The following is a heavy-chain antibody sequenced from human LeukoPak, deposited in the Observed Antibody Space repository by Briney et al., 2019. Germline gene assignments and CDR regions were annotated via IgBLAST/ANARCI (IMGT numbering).Heavy chain of an antibody. CDR1: GGSFSGYY. Sequence: SEALSLTWAVYGGSFSGYYWSWIRQPPGKGLEWIGEINHSGSTNYNPSLKSRVTISVDTSKNQFSLKLSSVTAADTAVYYCARGPTFWSGYYYYYYYMDVWGKGTTVTVSS. J-gene: IGHJ6*03. CDR3: ARGPTFWSGYYYYYYYMDV. V-gene: IGHV4-34*01. CDR2: INHSGST. D-gene: IGHD3-3*01.